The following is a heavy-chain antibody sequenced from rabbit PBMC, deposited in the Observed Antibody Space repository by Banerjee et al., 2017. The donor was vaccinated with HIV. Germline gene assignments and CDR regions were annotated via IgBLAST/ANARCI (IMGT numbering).Heavy chain of an antibody. J-gene: IGHJ4*01. CDR1: GFSFSSSYY. CDR3: ARAYAGYGGYGYGTVEYFNL. V-gene: IGHV1S40*01. D-gene: IGHD6-1*01. Sequence: QSLEESGGDLVKPGASLTLTCTASGFSFSSSYYMCWVRQAPGKGLEWIGCIYAGSSGSTYYASWAKGRFTISKPSSTTVTVQMTSLTAADTATYFCARAYAGYGGYGYGTVEYFNLWGPGTLVTVS. CDR2: IYAGSSGST.